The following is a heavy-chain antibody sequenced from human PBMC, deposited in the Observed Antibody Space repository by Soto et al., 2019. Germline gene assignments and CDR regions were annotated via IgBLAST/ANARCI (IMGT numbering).Heavy chain of an antibody. CDR3: ARGGYGYTYGNDY. V-gene: IGHV1-18*01. CDR2: STDHRGTT. J-gene: IGHJ4*02. CDR1: GYSFSRYG. Sequence: GASVKVSCKASGYSFSRYGISWVRQAPGQGLEWMGWSTDHRGTTNYAQKFQGRVTMTTDTSTSTAYMELRGLRSDDTAMYYCARGGYGYTYGNDYWGQGTLVTVS. D-gene: IGHD5-18*01.